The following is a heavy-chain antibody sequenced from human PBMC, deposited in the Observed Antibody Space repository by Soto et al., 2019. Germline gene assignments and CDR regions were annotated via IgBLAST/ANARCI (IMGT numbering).Heavy chain of an antibody. D-gene: IGHD3-10*01. V-gene: IGHV3-23*01. CDR1: GFTFSSYA. CDR2: ISGSGGTT. J-gene: IGHJ4*02. Sequence: EVQLLESGGGLVQPGGSLRLSCAASGFTFSSYAMSWVRQAPGKGLEWVSAISGSGGTTYYAVSVKGRFTISRDNSKNTLYLQMNSLRAEDTAVYYCVLWPPYYFDYWGQATLVTVSS. CDR3: VLWPPYYFDY.